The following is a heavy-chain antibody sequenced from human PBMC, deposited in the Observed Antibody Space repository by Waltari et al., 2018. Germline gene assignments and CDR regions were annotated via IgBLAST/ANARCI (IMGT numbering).Heavy chain of an antibody. V-gene: IGHV4-59*11. J-gene: IGHJ4*02. CDR2: IYYSGST. Sequence: QVQLQESGPGLVKPSETLSLTCTVSGGSISSHYWSWIRQPPGKGLEWIGYIYYSGSTNYNPSLKSRVTISVDTSKNQFSLKLSSVTAADTAVYYCARAGVVAAINLDYWGQGTLVTVSS. D-gene: IGHD2-15*01. CDR3: ARAGVVAAINLDY. CDR1: GGSISSHY.